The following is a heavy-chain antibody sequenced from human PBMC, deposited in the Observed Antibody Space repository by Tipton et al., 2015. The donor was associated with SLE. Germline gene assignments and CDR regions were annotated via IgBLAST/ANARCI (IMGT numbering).Heavy chain of an antibody. CDR2: IIPIFGTA. CDR3: ARTGGGWSWFVP. V-gene: IGHV1-69*01. Sequence: QLVQSGAEVKKPGSSVKVSCKASGGTFSSYAISWVRQAPGQGLEWMGGIIPIFGTANYAQKFQARVTITADESTSTAYMELSSLRSEDTAVSYGARTGGGWSWFVPWGQGTLVTVAS. D-gene: IGHD2-15*01. CDR1: GGTFSSYA. J-gene: IGHJ5*02.